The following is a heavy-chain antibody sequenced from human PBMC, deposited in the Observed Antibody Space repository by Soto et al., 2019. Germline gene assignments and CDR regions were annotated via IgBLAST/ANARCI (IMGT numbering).Heavy chain of an antibody. J-gene: IGHJ5*02. V-gene: IGHV4-30-4*01. Sequence: SETLSLTCTVSGGSISSADCYWSWIRQSPGKGLEWIGYIYYSGSTYYNPSLKSRITISLDTSKNQFSLKLSSVTAADTAVYYCARETPVNLFDPWGQGTLVTVSS. CDR3: ARETPVNLFDP. CDR1: GGSISSADCY. CDR2: IYYSGST.